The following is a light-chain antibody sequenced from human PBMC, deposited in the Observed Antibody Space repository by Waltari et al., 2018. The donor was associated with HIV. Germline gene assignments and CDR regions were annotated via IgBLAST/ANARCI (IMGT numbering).Light chain of an antibody. J-gene: IGLJ2*01. V-gene: IGLV1-47*01. CDR3: AAWDDSLL. CDR2: RNN. CDR1: SSNIGSKY. Sequence: QSVLTQPPSASGTPGQRVTISCSGSSSNIGSKYVYWYQQLPGTAPKLLIYRNNQRPSGVPDRFSGSKSGTSASLAISGLRSEGEADYYCAAWDDSLLFGGGTKLTVL.